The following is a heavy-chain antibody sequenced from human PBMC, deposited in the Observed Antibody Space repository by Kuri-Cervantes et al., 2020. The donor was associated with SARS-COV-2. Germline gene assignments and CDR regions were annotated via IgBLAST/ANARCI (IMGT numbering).Heavy chain of an antibody. Sequence: SETLSLTCAVYGGSFSGYYWSWIRQPPGKGLEWIGYLYYSGSTNYNPSLKSRVTISLDTSKNQFSLKLSSVTAADTAVYYCATGSYYVAYDYWGRGTLVTVSS. CDR1: GGSFSGYY. V-gene: IGHV4-59*01. CDR2: LYYSGST. CDR3: ATGSYYVAYDY. J-gene: IGHJ4*02. D-gene: IGHD1-26*01.